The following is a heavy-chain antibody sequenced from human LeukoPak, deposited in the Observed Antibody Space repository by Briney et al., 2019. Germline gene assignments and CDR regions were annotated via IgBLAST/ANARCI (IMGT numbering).Heavy chain of an antibody. Sequence: PGGTLRLSCAASGFTFSSYGMSWVRQAPGKGLEWVSAISGSGGSTYYADSVKGRFTISRDNSKNTLYLQMNSLRAEDTAVYYCAKESSRYYYYYMDVWGKGTTVTISS. J-gene: IGHJ6*03. CDR1: GFTFSSYG. V-gene: IGHV3-23*01. CDR3: AKESSRYYYYYMDV. CDR2: ISGSGGST.